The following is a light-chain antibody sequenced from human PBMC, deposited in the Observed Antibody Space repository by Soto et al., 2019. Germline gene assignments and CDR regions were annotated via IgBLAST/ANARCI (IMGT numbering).Light chain of an antibody. Sequence: QSVLTQPPSASGTPGQRVTISCSGSSSNIGSNTVNWYQQLPGTAPKLVIYSNNQRPSGVPDRFSGPKSGTSASLAISGLQFEDEADYYCVSWDDSLNGYVVFGGGTKLTVL. V-gene: IGLV1-44*01. CDR2: SNN. CDR3: VSWDDSLNGYVV. CDR1: SSNIGSNT. J-gene: IGLJ2*01.